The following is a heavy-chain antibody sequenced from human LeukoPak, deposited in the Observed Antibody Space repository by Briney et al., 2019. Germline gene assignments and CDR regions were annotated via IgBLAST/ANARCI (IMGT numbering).Heavy chain of an antibody. CDR3: ARVPYGDYEDAFDI. V-gene: IGHV4-59*01. CDR2: IYYSGST. D-gene: IGHD4-17*01. J-gene: IGHJ3*02. Sequence: SETLSLTCTVSGGSISSYYWSWIRQPPGKGLEWIGYIYYSGSTSYNPSLKSRVTISVDTSKNQFSLELSSVTAADTAVYYCARVPYGDYEDAFDIWGQGTMVTVSS. CDR1: GGSISSYY.